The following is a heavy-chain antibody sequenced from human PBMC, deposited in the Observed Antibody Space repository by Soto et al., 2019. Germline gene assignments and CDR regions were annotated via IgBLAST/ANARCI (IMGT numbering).Heavy chain of an antibody. CDR1: GGSVSSSSYY. CDR3: ARGGGHSDSSGYYFFQY. D-gene: IGHD3-22*01. V-gene: IGHV4-61*01. J-gene: IGHJ4*02. Sequence: QVQLQESGPGLVKPSETLSLTCTVSGGSVSSSSYYWSWIRQPPGKGLEWIGYIYYSGSTNYNPPLKSRVTISVDTSKNQFSLKLRSVTAADTAVYYCARGGGHSDSSGYYFFQYWGQGILVTVSS. CDR2: IYYSGST.